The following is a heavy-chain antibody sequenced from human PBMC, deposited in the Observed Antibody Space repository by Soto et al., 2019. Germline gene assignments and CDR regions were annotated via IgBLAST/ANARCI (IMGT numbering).Heavy chain of an antibody. CDR3: AKAYTSPVPFTDY. Sequence: QVQLVESGGGVVQPGRSLRLSCAASGFTFSSYGMHWVRQAPGKGLEWVAVISYDGSYKYYADSVKGRFTISRDNSKNTLYLQMNSLRAEDTAVYYCAKAYTSPVPFTDYWGQGTLVTVSS. CDR1: GFTFSSYG. V-gene: IGHV3-30*18. CDR2: ISYDGSYK. D-gene: IGHD2-2*02. J-gene: IGHJ4*02.